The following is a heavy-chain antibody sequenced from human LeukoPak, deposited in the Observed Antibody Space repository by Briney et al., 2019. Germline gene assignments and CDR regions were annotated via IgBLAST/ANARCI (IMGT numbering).Heavy chain of an antibody. CDR2: MYHSGST. V-gene: IGHV4-59*05. CDR1: GGSISSYY. D-gene: IGHD3-16*01. J-gene: IGHJ4*02. CDR3: ATITFGGVKGSYYFDY. Sequence: KPSETLSLTCTVSGGSISSYYWSWIRQPPGKGLEWIGSMYHSGSTYYNPSLKSRVTISVDTTKNQFFLKLSSETAADTAVYYCATITFGGVKGSYYFDYWGQGTLVTVSS.